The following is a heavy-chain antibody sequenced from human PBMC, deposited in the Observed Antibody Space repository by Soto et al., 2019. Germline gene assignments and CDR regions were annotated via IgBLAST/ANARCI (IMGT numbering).Heavy chain of an antibody. CDR2: IWYDGSNK. CDR1: GFTFSGYG. J-gene: IGHJ3*02. Sequence: SLRLSCAASGFTFSGYGMHWVRQAPGKGLEWVAIIWYDGSNKYYVDSVKGRFTISRDNSKNTLYLQMNSLRAEDTAVYYCAREKDSSGYYFAFDMWGQGTMVTVSS. CDR3: AREKDSSGYYFAFDM. D-gene: IGHD3-22*01. V-gene: IGHV3-33*01.